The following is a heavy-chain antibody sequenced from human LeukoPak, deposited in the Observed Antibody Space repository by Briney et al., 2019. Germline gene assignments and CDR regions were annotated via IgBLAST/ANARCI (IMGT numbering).Heavy chain of an antibody. V-gene: IGHV3-23*01. CDR2: ISGSGGSK. J-gene: IGHJ4*02. CDR1: EFIVNSSH. CDR3: AKDFGVVVTAIPSY. D-gene: IGHD2-21*02. Sequence: PGGSLRLSCAAPEFIVNSSHISWVRQAPGKGLEWVSAISGSGGSKYYADSVKGLFTISRDNSKTTLYLQVNSLRAEDPAVYCCAKDFGVVVTAIPSYWGQGTLVTVSS.